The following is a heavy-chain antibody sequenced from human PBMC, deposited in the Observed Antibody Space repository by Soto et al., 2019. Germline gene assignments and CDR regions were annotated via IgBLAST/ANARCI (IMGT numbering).Heavy chain of an antibody. Sequence: SDTLSLTCTVSCGSISSYYCSWIRQPAGKGLERIGYLYYRGNTTYTPSLKSRVTISVHTSKNPFCLKLSSVSAADTAVYYCAREAGITIFGVGFFDYWGQGSLGTVSS. V-gene: IGHV4-59*01. CDR1: CGSISSYY. CDR3: AREAGITIFGVGFFDY. J-gene: IGHJ4*02. D-gene: IGHD3-3*01. CDR2: LYYRGNT.